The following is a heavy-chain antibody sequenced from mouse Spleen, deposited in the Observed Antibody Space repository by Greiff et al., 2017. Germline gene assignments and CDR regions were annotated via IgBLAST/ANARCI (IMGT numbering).Heavy chain of an antibody. CDR2: ISNLAYSI. V-gene: IGHV5-15*02. Sequence: EVQRVESGGGLVQPGGSRKLSCAASGFTFSDYGMAWVRQAPGKGPEWVAFISNLAYSIYYADTVTGRFTISRENAKNTLYLEMSSLRSEDTAMYYCARVMGGYDGAMDYWGQGTSVTVSS. CDR3: ARVMGGYDGAMDY. J-gene: IGHJ4*01. D-gene: IGHD2-2*01. CDR1: GFTFSDYG.